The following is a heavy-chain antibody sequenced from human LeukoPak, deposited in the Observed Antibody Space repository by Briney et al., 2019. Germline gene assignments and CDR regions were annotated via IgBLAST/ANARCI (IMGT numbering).Heavy chain of an antibody. Sequence: ASVKVSCTASRYTFTSYGISWVRQAPGQGLEWMGWISAYNGNTNYAQKLQGRVTMTTDTSTSTAYMELRSLRSDDTAVYYCARTPVYGSGSYKNYNWFDPWGQGTLVTVSS. CDR1: RYTFTSYG. J-gene: IGHJ5*02. CDR2: ISAYNGNT. CDR3: ARTPVYGSGSYKNYNWFDP. V-gene: IGHV1-18*01. D-gene: IGHD3-10*01.